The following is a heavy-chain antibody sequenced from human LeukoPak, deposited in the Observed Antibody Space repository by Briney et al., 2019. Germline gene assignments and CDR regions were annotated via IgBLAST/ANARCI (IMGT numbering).Heavy chain of an antibody. CDR3: ARSDIVYYYMDV. CDR2: IIPIVGIA. J-gene: IGHJ6*03. D-gene: IGHD2-15*01. Sequence: SVKVSCKASGGTFSSYAISWVRQAPGQGLEWMGRIIPIVGIANYAQKFQGRVTITADESTSTAYMELSSLRSEDTAVYYCARSDIVYYYMDVWGKGTTVTVSS. V-gene: IGHV1-69*04. CDR1: GGTFSSYA.